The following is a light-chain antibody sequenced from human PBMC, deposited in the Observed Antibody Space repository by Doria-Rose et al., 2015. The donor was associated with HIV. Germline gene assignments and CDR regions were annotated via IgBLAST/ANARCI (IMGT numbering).Light chain of an antibody. CDR2: DNN. Sequence: APGQTVTISCSGSRSSIDNKYVSWYQQLPGTAPKLLIYDNNKRPSGIPDRFSGSKSGTSATLGITGLQTGDEADYYCGTWDDSLIVVFGGGTKLTVL. V-gene: IGLV1-51*01. J-gene: IGLJ3*02. CDR1: RSSIDNKY. CDR3: GTWDDSLIVV.